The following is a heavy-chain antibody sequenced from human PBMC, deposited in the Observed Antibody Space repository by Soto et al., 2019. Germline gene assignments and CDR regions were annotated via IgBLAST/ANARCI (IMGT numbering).Heavy chain of an antibody. J-gene: IGHJ4*02. CDR2: INHSGKT. CDR3: SGSGHLFDY. V-gene: IGHV4-34*01. D-gene: IGHD3-10*01. CDR1: GGSFSDYY. Sequence: QVQLQQWGAGLLKPSETLSLTCAVYGGSFSDYYWSWIRQPPGKGLEWIGEINHSGKTNYSPSLKKRVTIAVDTHRNQFSLKLSSVTAADTAVYYCSGSGHLFDYWGQGIAVTVSS.